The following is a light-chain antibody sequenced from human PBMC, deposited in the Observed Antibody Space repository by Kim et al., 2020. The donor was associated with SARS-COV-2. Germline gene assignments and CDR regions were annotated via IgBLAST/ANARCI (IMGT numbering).Light chain of an antibody. CDR2: EVS. Sequence: GQSVTISCTGTSSDIGGYNYVSWYQQHPGKAPKLMIYEVSKRPSGVSDRFSGSKSGNTASLTVSGLQAEDEADYYCSSYTGSINVVFGGGTKLTVL. J-gene: IGLJ2*01. V-gene: IGLV2-8*01. CDR1: SSDIGGYNY. CDR3: SSYTGSINVV.